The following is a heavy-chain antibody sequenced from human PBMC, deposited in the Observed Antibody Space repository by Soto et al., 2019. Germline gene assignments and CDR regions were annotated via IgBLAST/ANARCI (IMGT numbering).Heavy chain of an antibody. Sequence: GGSLRLSCAASGFTFSTYGMHWVRQAPGKGLEWVAVIWYDGTNKYYADSVKGRFIISRDNSKDTLYLQMNSLRAEDTAVYYCARPSEQLDYFFDHWGQGTLVTVSS. CDR2: IWYDGTNK. J-gene: IGHJ4*02. CDR1: GFTFSTYG. CDR3: ARPSEQLDYFFDH. D-gene: IGHD6-13*01. V-gene: IGHV3-33*01.